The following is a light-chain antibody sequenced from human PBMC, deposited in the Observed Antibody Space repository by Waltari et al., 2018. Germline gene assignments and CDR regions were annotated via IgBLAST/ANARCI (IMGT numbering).Light chain of an antibody. CDR1: QSLVHSDGDTF. J-gene: IGKJ4*01. CDR2: RIS. V-gene: IGKV2-30*02. CDR3: MQGTHWPPT. Sequence: DVVLTQSPVSLPVTLGQPASISCRSSQSLVHSDGDTFLHWYQQRPGQSPRRLIYRISNRDSGVPDRFSGSGSGTDFTLKSSRVEAEDVGIYYCMQGTHWPPTFGGGTKVEIK.